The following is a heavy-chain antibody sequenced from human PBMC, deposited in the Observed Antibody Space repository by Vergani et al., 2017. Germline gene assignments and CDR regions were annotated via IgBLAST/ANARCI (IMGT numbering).Heavy chain of an antibody. CDR3: AALGEYCSSTSCPHNWFDP. V-gene: IGHV4-39*01. CDR2: IYYSGST. J-gene: IGHJ5*02. CDR1: GGSISSSSYY. Sequence: QLQLQESGPGLVKPSETLSLTCTVSGGSISSSSYYWGWIRQPPGKGLEWIGSIYYSGSTYYNPSLKSRVTISVDTSKNQFSLKLSSVTAADTAVYYWAALGEYCSSTSCPHNWFDPWGQGTLVTVSS. D-gene: IGHD2-2*01.